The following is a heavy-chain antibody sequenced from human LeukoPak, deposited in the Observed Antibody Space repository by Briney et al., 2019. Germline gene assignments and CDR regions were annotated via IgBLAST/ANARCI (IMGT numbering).Heavy chain of an antibody. V-gene: IGHV4-34*01. J-gene: IGHJ5*02. CDR2: MNHRGNS. CDR3: ARGSGSYTGAADP. CDR1: GMAFTGYY. Sequence: PSETLSLTCAVHGMAFTGYYWSWIRQPPGKGLEWIGEMNHRGNSYSNPSFKSRVTISLDTSRKQFSLNLTSVTAADTAFYFCARGSGSYTGAADPWGQGTLVTVSS. D-gene: IGHD6-19*01.